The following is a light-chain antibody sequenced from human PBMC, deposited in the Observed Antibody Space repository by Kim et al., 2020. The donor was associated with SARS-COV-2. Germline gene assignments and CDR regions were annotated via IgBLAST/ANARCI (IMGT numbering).Light chain of an antibody. J-gene: IGKJ1*01. CDR2: AAS. Sequence: ASGGDRVTITCRASQSISSYLNWYQQKPGKAPKLLIYAASSLQSGVPSRFSGSGSGTDFTLTISSLQPEDFATYYCQQCYSTPWTFGQGTKLEIK. CDR1: QSISSY. CDR3: QQCYSTPWT. V-gene: IGKV1-39*01.